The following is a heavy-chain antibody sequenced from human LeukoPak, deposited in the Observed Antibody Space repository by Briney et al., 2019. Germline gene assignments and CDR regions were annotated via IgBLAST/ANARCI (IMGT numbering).Heavy chain of an antibody. CDR3: ARGLIAVAGTPRPRYYVDV. J-gene: IGHJ6*03. CDR1: GGSISSYY. Sequence: SETLSLTCTVSGGSISSYYWGWIRQPPGKGLEWIGSIYYSGSTYYNPSLKSRVTISVDTSKNQFSLKLSSVTAADTAVYYCARGLIAVAGTPRPRYYVDVWGKGTTVTISS. V-gene: IGHV4-39*01. D-gene: IGHD6-19*01. CDR2: IYYSGST.